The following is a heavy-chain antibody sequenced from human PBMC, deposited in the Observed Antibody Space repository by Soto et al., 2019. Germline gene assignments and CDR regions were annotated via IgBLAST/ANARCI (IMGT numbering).Heavy chain of an antibody. D-gene: IGHD1-26*01. CDR3: AKDREGGQSTTYSFVY. CDR1: GFTFSSYA. CDR2: ISGSGGST. J-gene: IGHJ4*02. V-gene: IGHV3-23*01. Sequence: PGGSLRLSCAASGFTFSSYAMSWVRQAPGKGLEWVSAISGSGGSTYYADSVKGRFTISRDNSKNTLYLQMNSLRAEDTAVYYCAKDREGGQSTTYSFVYCGQGTLVRVSS.